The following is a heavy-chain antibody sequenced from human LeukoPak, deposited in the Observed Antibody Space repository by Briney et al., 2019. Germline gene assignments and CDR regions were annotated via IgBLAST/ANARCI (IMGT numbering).Heavy chain of an antibody. Sequence: TGGSLRLSCAASGFSLNTYSMNWVRQAPGKGLEWVSFIRYDGITKYYADSVKGRFTISRDNSKNTLYLQMNSLRPEDTAVYYCAKTGSRGGTFRPSYYYYDMDVWGEGTTVTISS. V-gene: IGHV3-30*02. J-gene: IGHJ6*03. CDR2: IRYDGITK. D-gene: IGHD3-9*01. CDR1: GFSLNTYS. CDR3: AKTGSRGGTFRPSYYYYDMDV.